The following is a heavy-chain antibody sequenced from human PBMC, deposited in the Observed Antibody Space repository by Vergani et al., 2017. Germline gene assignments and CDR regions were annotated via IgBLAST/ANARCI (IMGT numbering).Heavy chain of an antibody. J-gene: IGHJ4*02. D-gene: IGHD6-19*01. CDR1: GGSISSYY. Sequence: QVQLQESGPGLVKPSETLSLTCTVSGGSISSYYWSWIRQPPGKGLEWIGYIYYSGSTNYNPSLKSRVTISVDTSKNQLSLKLSSVTAADTAVYYCARDLVTVAGRYFDYWGQGTLVTVSS. CDR3: ARDLVTVAGRYFDY. CDR2: IYYSGST. V-gene: IGHV4-59*01.